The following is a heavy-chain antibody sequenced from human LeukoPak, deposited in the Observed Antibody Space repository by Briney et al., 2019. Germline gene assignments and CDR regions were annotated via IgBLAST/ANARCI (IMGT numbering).Heavy chain of an antibody. J-gene: IGHJ4*02. CDR3: AKDLYSSGYYKALDY. V-gene: IGHV3-30*02. Sequence: GGSLRLSCAASGFTFSNYAMSWVRQAPGKGLEGVAFIRYDGSKKYYADSVKGRFTISRDNSKNTLYLQMNSLRAEDTAVYYCAKDLYSSGYYKALDYWGQGTLVTVSS. CDR2: IRYDGSKK. D-gene: IGHD3-22*01. CDR1: GFTFSNYA.